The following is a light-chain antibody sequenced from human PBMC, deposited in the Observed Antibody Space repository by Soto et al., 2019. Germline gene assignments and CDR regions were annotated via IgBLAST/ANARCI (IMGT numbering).Light chain of an antibody. CDR1: QSISDW. CDR3: QQYNSYRT. J-gene: IGKJ1*01. Sequence: IQLTQSPSSLSASVGDRVTITCRASQSISDWLAWYQQKPGKAPKLLIYKASTLEIGVPSRFSCSASGTDFSLTISSLRPDDSATYYCQQYNSYRTFGPGTKVDIK. V-gene: IGKV1-5*03. CDR2: KAS.